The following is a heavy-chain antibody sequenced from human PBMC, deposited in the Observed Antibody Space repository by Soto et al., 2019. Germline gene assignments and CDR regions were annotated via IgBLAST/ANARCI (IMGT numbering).Heavy chain of an antibody. V-gene: IGHV3-7*03. Sequence: GGSLRLSCAASGFSFSRFWMNWVRQAPGKGLEWVANIKLHGDEKNFVDSVKGRFIISRDDAKNSLYLQMNSLRVEDTAVYYCARDTPVARNRFDPWRQGTLVTVS. CDR3: ARDTPVARNRFDP. CDR1: GFSFSRFW. CDR2: IKLHGDEK. J-gene: IGHJ5*02. D-gene: IGHD6-19*01.